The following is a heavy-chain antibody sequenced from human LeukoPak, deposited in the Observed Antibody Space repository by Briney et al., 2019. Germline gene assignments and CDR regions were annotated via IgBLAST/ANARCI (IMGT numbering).Heavy chain of an antibody. CDR3: ARDGGIGGYSYGPRFYYGMDV. D-gene: IGHD5-18*01. Sequence: ASVKVSCKASGGTFSSYAISWVRQAPGQGLEWMGRIIPIFGIANYAQKFQGRVTITADKSTSTAYMELSSLRSEDTAVYYSARDGGIGGYSYGPRFYYGMDVWGQGTTVTVSS. CDR1: GGTFSSYA. J-gene: IGHJ6*02. V-gene: IGHV1-69*04. CDR2: IIPIFGIA.